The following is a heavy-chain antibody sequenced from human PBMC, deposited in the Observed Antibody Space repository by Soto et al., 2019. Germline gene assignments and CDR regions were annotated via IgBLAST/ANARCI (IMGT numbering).Heavy chain of an antibody. CDR2: VYYSGGA. CDR3: TRDGDGRMTTNPYYYYGMDV. D-gene: IGHD2-21*02. V-gene: IGHV4-59*01. Sequence: LALTCTVSGGSISGYYWSWIRQPPGKGLEWIGNVYYSGGAKYNPSVKRRVSISVDTSKNQFSLNLSSVTAADTAVYYCTRDGDGRMTTNPYYYYGMDVWGPGITVTVSS. CDR1: GGSISGYY. J-gene: IGHJ6*02.